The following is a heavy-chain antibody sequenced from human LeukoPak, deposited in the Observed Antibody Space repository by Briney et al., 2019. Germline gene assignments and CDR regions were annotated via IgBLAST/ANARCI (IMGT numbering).Heavy chain of an antibody. V-gene: IGHV3-30*18. J-gene: IGHJ4*02. Sequence: PGRSLRLSCAASGFTFSSYGMHWVRQAPGKGLEWVAVISYDGSNKYYADSVKGRFTISRDNSKNTLYLQMNSLRAEDTAVYYCAKERATIFGVVPADYWGQGTLVTVSS. D-gene: IGHD3-3*01. CDR2: ISYDGSNK. CDR3: AKERATIFGVVPADY. CDR1: GFTFSSYG.